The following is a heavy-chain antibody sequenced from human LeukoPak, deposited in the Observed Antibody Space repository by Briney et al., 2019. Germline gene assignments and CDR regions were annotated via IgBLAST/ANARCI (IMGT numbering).Heavy chain of an antibody. V-gene: IGHV3-7*01. D-gene: IGHD1-1*01. CDR1: GFTFSSYW. Sequence: GGPLRLSCAASGFTFSSYWMSWVRQAPGKGLEWVANIKQDGSEKYYVDSVKGRFTISRDNAKNSLYLQMNSLRAEDTAVYYCARDPGNWNLVYWGQGTLVTVSS. J-gene: IGHJ4*02. CDR2: IKQDGSEK. CDR3: ARDPGNWNLVY.